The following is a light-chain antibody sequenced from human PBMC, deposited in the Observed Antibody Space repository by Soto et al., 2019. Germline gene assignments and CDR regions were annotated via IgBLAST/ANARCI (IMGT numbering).Light chain of an antibody. CDR1: QSVSSN. V-gene: IGKV3D-15*01. J-gene: IGKJ4*01. CDR2: GIS. CDR3: QQYKVWPIT. Sequence: EIVMTQSPATLSVSPGERATLSCRASQSVSSNLAWYQQKPGQAPSLLIYGISARATGIPARFSGSGSGTEFTLTISSLQSEDFAVYYCQQYKVWPITLGGG.